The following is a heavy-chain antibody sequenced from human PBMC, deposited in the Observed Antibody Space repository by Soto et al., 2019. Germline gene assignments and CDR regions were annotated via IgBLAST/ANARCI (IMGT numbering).Heavy chain of an antibody. D-gene: IGHD1-26*01. J-gene: IGHJ4*02. V-gene: IGHV1-8*01. CDR2: MNPNSGNT. Sequence: QVQLVQSGAEVKKPGASVKVSCKASGYTFTSYDINWVRQATGQGLEWMGWMNPNSGNTGYAQKFQGRVTMTRNTSISTAYMELSSLRSEDTAVYYCGRVLSGSYFDDSDFWGQGTLVTVSS. CDR3: GRVLSGSYFDDSDF. CDR1: GYTFTSYD.